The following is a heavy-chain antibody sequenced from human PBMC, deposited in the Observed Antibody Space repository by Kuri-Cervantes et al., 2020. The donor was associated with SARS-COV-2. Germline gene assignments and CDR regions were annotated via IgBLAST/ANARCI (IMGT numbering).Heavy chain of an antibody. CDR2: INPNSGGT. J-gene: IGHJ6*02. Sequence: ASVKVSCKASGYTFTGYYMHWVRQAPGQGLEWMGWINPNSGGTNYAQKFQGRVTMTRDTSISTAYMELSRLRSDDTAVYYCARAAGYCSGGSCYGYYYYGMDVWGQGTMVTVSS. D-gene: IGHD2-15*01. V-gene: IGHV1-2*02. CDR1: GYTFTGYY. CDR3: ARAAGYCSGGSCYGYYYYGMDV.